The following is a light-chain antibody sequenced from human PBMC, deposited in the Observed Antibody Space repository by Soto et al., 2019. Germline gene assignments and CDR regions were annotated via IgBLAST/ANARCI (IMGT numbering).Light chain of an antibody. CDR1: QSVGRDY. V-gene: IGKV3-20*01. CDR3: HQYATDPLT. CDR2: GAS. J-gene: IGKJ4*01. Sequence: EIVLTQSPGTLSLSPGDRATLSCRASQSVGRDYLAWFQHKAGQAPRLLVHGASDRATGIPDRFSGSGSGTDFTLTISRLEPEDFAMYYCHQYATDPLTFGRGTKVEI.